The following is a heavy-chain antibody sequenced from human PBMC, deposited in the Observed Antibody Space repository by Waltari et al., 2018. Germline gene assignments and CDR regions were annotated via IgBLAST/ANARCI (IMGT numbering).Heavy chain of an antibody. CDR2: IIHIGST. J-gene: IGHJ4*02. V-gene: IGHV4-34*01. CDR3: ARGGSGWYFFQTTVAYYFDY. D-gene: IGHD6-19*01. CDR1: GGSFSGYY. Sequence: QVQLQQWGAGLLKPSETLSLTCAVYGGSFSGYYWSWIRQPPGQGLEWIGEIIHIGSTNYKLSLRSRVTISVDTSKNQFSLKLSSVTAADTAVYDCARGGSGWYFFQTTVAYYFDYWGQGTLVTVSS.